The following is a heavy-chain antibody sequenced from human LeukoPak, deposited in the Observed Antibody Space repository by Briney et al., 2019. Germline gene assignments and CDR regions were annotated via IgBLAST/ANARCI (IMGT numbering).Heavy chain of an antibody. J-gene: IGHJ4*02. V-gene: IGHV3-23*01. CDR2: ISGSGGST. Sequence: GGSLRLSCAASGFTFSSYGMSWVRQGPGKGLEWVSAISGSGGSTYYADSVKGRFTISRDNSKNTLYLQMNSLRAEDTAVYYCAKGPGRYCSGGSCYSGNWGQGTLVTVSS. D-gene: IGHD2-15*01. CDR1: GFTFSSYG. CDR3: AKGPGRYCSGGSCYSGN.